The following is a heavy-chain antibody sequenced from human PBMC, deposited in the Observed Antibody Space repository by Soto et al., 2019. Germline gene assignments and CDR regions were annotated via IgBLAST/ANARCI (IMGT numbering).Heavy chain of an antibody. V-gene: IGHV3-43D*04. CDR2: ISWDGGST. CDR3: ARGFTRQSRIAATSPVAGYGMDV. D-gene: IGHD6-13*01. Sequence: PGGSLRLSCAASGFTFDDYAMHWVRQAPGKGLEWVSLISWDGGSTYYADSVKGRFTISRDNSKNSLYLQMNSLRAEDTALYYCARGFTRQSRIAATSPVAGYGMDVWGQGTTVTVSS. CDR1: GFTFDDYA. J-gene: IGHJ6*02.